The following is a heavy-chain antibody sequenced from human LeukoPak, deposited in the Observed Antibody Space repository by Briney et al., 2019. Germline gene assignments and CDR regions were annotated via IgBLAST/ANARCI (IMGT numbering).Heavy chain of an antibody. CDR1: GCTLSSHG. D-gene: IGHD1-26*01. CDR2: ISYDGSTK. V-gene: IGHV3-30*03. Sequence: GQSMTLASAGAGCTLSSHGMHFVRQAPGKGLEWVAVISYDGSTKYYADSVKGRFTISRDNSKNMLYLQMNSLRAEDTAVYYCAREWELVYWGQGTLVTVSS. J-gene: IGHJ4*02. CDR3: AREWELVY.